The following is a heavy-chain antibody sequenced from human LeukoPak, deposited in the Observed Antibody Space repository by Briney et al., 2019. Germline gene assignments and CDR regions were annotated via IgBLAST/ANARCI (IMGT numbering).Heavy chain of an antibody. CDR1: GGSISSSNW. V-gene: IGHV4-4*02. D-gene: IGHD3-22*01. CDR2: IYHSGST. Sequence: SGTLSLTCAVSGGSISSSNWWSWVRQPPGKGLEWIGEIYHSGSTNYNPSLKSRVTISVDKSKNQFSLKLSSVTAADTAVYYCARALKGGYDSSGYYYYFDYWGQGTLVTVSS. CDR3: ARALKGGYDSSGYYYYFDY. J-gene: IGHJ4*02.